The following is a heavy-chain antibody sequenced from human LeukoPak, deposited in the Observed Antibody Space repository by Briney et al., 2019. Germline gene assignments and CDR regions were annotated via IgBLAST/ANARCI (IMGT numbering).Heavy chain of an antibody. CDR1: GFTFSSYE. CDR2: ISISGSTI. D-gene: IGHD6-19*01. V-gene: IGHV3-48*03. Sequence: GGSLRLSCAASGFTFSSYEMNWVRQAPGKGLEWVSYISISGSTIYYADSVKGRLTISRDNAKNSLYLQMNSLRAEDTAVYYCARDEYSSGWYDYWGQGTLVTVSS. CDR3: ARDEYSSGWYDY. J-gene: IGHJ4*02.